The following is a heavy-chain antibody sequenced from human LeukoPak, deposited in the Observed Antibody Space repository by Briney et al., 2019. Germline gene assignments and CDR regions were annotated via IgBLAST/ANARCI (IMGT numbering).Heavy chain of an antibody. V-gene: IGHV1-18*01. Sequence: ASVKVSCKASGYTFTSYGISWVRQAPGQGLEWMGWISAYNGNTNYAQKLQGRVTMTTDTSTSTAYMELRSLRSDDTAVYYCARDSLGYCSSTSCPQYYYYGMDVRGQGTTVTVSS. CDR1: GYTFTSYG. CDR2: ISAYNGNT. CDR3: ARDSLGYCSSTSCPQYYYYGMDV. J-gene: IGHJ6*02. D-gene: IGHD2-2*01.